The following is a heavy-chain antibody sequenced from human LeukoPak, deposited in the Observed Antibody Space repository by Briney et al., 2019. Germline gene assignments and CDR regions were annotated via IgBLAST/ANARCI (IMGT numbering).Heavy chain of an antibody. D-gene: IGHD6-19*01. CDR1: GFTFDDYA. CDR3: AKDGAVAWTSSTYYYYYYMDV. CDR2: VSWDGGST. V-gene: IGHV3-43D*03. Sequence: GGSLRLSCAASGFTFDDYAMHWVRQAPGKGLEWVSLVSWDGGSTYYADSVKGRFTISRDNSKNSLYPQMNSLRAEDTALYYCAKDGAVAWTSSTYYYYYYMDVWGKGTTVTVSS. J-gene: IGHJ6*03.